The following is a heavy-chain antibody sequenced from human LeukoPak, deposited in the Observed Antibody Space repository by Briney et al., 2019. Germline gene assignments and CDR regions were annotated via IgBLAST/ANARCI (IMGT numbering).Heavy chain of an antibody. CDR1: GFTFSSYS. CDR3: ARGPPRITIFGVVITYNWFDP. CDR2: ISSSSSYI. V-gene: IGHV3-21*01. J-gene: IGHJ5*02. D-gene: IGHD3-3*01. Sequence: GGSLRLSCAASGFTFSSYSMNWVRQAPGKGLEWVSSISSSSSYIYYADSVKGRFTISRDNAKNSLYLQMNSLRAEDTAVYYCARGPPRITIFGVVITYNWFDPWGQGTLVTVSS.